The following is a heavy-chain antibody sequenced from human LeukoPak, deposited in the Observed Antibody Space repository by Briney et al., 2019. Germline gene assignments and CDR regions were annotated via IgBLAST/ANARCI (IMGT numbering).Heavy chain of an antibody. CDR1: GFTFSSYA. D-gene: IGHD3-3*01. CDR3: AAKYELTKV. V-gene: IGHV3-23*03. J-gene: IGHJ4*02. CDR2: IYSGGTT. Sequence: GGSLRLSCAASGFTFSSYAMSWVRQAPGKGLEWVSVIYSGGTTHYADSVKGRFTISRDNSKNTLYLQMNSLRAEDTAVYYCAAKYELTKVWGQGTLVTVSS.